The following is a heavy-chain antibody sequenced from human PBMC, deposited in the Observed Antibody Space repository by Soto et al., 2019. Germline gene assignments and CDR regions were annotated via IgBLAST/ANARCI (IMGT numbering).Heavy chain of an antibody. CDR3: VKKKGVRDADLQYFFDS. D-gene: IGHD3-16*01. CDR1: GFTFNNYA. J-gene: IGHJ4*02. CDR2: ISDSGSKT. Sequence: PGGSLRLSCTASGFTFNNYAMSWVRQAPGKGLEWVASISDSGSKTYYADSVRGRVTIYRDNSMNTVSLQMNNLRAEDTAVYYCVKKKGVRDADLQYFFDSWGQGSLVTVSS. V-gene: IGHV3-23*01.